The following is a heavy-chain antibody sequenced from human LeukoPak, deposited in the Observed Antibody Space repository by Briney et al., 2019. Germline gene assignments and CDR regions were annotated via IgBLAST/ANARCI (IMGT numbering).Heavy chain of an antibody. D-gene: IGHD6-19*01. CDR1: GITFSTFA. V-gene: IGHV3-23*01. Sequence: GGSLRLSCAASGITFSTFAMSWVRQAPGRGLECVSVISGGADRTYYAETVKGRFTISRDNSKNALYLQMNSLRAEDTAVYYCAKDLGSSGWHLDYWGQGTMVTVSS. J-gene: IGHJ4*02. CDR2: ISGGADRT. CDR3: AKDLGSSGWHLDY.